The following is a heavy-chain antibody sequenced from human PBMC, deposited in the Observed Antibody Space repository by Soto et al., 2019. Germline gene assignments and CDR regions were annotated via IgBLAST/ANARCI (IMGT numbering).Heavy chain of an antibody. V-gene: IGHV3-15*01. J-gene: IGHJ4*02. Sequence: LRLSCAASGFTFSNAWMSWVRQAPGKGLEWVGRIKSKTDGGTTDYAAPVKGRFTISRDDSKNTLYLQMNSLKTEDTAVYYCTTVSYYYDSSGYYSIDYWGQGTLVTVSS. CDR1: GFTFSNAW. CDR2: IKSKTDGGTT. D-gene: IGHD3-22*01. CDR3: TTVSYYYDSSGYYSIDY.